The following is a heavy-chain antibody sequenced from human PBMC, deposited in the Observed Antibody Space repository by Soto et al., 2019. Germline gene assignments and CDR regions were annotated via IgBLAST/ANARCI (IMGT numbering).Heavy chain of an antibody. D-gene: IGHD3-10*01. J-gene: IGHJ4*02. CDR1: GFTFSSYA. CDR2: ISSNGGST. CDR3: VKDSTPGGGVLWFGELLPPGFDY. Sequence: GGSLRLSCSASGFTFSSYAMHWVRQAPGKGLEYVSAISSNGGSTYYADSVKGRFTISRDNSKNRLYLQMSSLRAEDPVLYYWVKDSTPGGGVLWFGELLPPGFDYWGQGTLVTVSS. V-gene: IGHV3-64D*08.